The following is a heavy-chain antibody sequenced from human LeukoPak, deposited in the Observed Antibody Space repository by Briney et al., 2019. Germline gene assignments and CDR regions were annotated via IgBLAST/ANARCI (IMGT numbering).Heavy chain of an antibody. J-gene: IGHJ3*02. CDR1: GSTFTSYW. CDR3: ARIRRYYDILTGLHDAFDI. V-gene: IGHV5-51*01. Sequence: GASLQISGKGSGSTFTSYWIGWGRPLPGKGLEGMGIIYPGDSDTRYSSSFQGQVTISADKSISTAYLQWSSLKDSDTAMYYCARIRRYYDILTGLHDAFDIWGQGTMVTVSS. D-gene: IGHD3-9*01. CDR2: IYPGDSDT.